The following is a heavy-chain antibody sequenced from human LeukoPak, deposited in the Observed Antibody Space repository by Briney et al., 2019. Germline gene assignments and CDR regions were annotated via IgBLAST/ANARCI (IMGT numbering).Heavy chain of an antibody. V-gene: IGHV3-30*02. Sequence: GGSLRLSCAASGFIFSNYAMHWVRQAPGKGLEWVAFIPYDGNSEYYADSVKGRFTISRDNSKNTLYLQMNSLRTEDTALYYCAKDEGGPTVSDYWGQGTLVTVSS. CDR3: AKDEGGPTVSDY. CDR1: GFIFSNYA. CDR2: IPYDGNSE. D-gene: IGHD4-11*01. J-gene: IGHJ4*02.